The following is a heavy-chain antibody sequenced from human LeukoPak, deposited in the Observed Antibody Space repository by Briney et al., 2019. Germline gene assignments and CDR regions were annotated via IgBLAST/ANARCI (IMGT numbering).Heavy chain of an antibody. CDR1: GFTFSNYP. Sequence: GGSLRLSCAASGFTFSNYPMTWVRQAQGKGLEWVSSISSSATYIYYADSVKGRFTISRDNAKNSLYLQMNSLRVEDTAVYYCARGGAARPDLWGQGTLVTVSS. D-gene: IGHD6-6*01. J-gene: IGHJ5*02. V-gene: IGHV3-21*01. CDR3: ARGGAARPDL. CDR2: ISSSATYI.